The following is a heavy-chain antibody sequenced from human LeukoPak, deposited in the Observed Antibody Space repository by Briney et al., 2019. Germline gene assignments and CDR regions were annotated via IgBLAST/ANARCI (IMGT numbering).Heavy chain of an antibody. J-gene: IGHJ4*02. CDR1: GYTLNTFG. V-gene: IGHV1-18*01. D-gene: IGHD6-13*01. CDR2: INTYNGKT. Sequence: GASVKVSCKASGYTLNTFGMSWGRQAPGQGLEWLGWINTYNGKTKLGEKFQGRVTMTTDTSTSTVYMELTSLRTDDTAVYFCARDTPQHLKRFDYWGPGTLVTVSS. CDR3: ARDTPQHLKRFDY.